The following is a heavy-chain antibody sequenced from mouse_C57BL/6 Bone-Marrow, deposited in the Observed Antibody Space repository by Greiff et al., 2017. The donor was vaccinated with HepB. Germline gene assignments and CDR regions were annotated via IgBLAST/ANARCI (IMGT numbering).Heavy chain of an antibody. D-gene: IGHD3-2*02. CDR3: TRDRQLRPSMDY. CDR2: ISSGGDYI. Sequence: EVKLMESGEGLVKPGGSLKLSCAASGFTFSSYAMSWVRQTPEKRLEWVAYISSGGDYIYYADTVKGRFTISRDNARNTLYLQMSSLKSEDTAMYYCTRDRQLRPSMDYWGQGTSVTVSS. V-gene: IGHV5-9-1*02. J-gene: IGHJ4*01. CDR1: GFTFSSYA.